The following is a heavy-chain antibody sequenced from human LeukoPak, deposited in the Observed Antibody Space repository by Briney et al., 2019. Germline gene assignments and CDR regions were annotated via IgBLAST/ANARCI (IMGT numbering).Heavy chain of an antibody. J-gene: IGHJ4*02. Sequence: PGRSLRLSCAASGFTFSSYAMHWVRQAPGKGLEWVAVISYDGSNKYYADSVKGRFTISRDNSKNTLYLQMNSLRAEDTAVYYCARDWVLDYWGQGTLVTVSS. CDR2: ISYDGSNK. CDR3: ARDWVLDY. D-gene: IGHD3-10*01. V-gene: IGHV3-30-3*01. CDR1: GFTFSSYA.